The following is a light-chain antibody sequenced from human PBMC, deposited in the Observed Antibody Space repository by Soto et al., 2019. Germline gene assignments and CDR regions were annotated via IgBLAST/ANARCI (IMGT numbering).Light chain of an antibody. CDR2: GAS. J-gene: IGKJ4*01. CDR1: QSINNF. V-gene: IGKV1-39*01. CDR3: QQSYSTPLT. Sequence: DIQMTQSPSSLSASVGDRVTITCRASQSINNFLNWHQQKPGKAPKLLIYGASSLQSGIPSRFSGSGSWTDFTLTISSLQPEDVATYDCQQSYSTPLTVGGGTKVEIK.